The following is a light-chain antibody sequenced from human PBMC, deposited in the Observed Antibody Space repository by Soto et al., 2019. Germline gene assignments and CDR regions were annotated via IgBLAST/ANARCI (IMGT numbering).Light chain of an antibody. CDR2: GAS. J-gene: IGKJ4*01. V-gene: IGKV3-20*01. Sequence: EIVLTQSPGTLSLSPGERVTLSCRASQSVSSSNLAWYQQKPGQAPRLLIYGASSRATGIPDRFSGSGSGTDFTLTISRLEPEDFAMYYCQQYVSIPLTFGGGTKVDIK. CDR1: QSVSSSN. CDR3: QQYVSIPLT.